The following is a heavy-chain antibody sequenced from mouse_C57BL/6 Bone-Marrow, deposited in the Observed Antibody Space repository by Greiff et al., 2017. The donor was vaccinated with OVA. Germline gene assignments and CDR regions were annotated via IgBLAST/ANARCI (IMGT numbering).Heavy chain of an antibody. D-gene: IGHD1-1*01. CDR1: GYTFTSYG. J-gene: IGHJ4*01. CDR2: IYPRSGNT. Sequence: VQLQQSGAELARPGASVKLSCKASGYTFTSYGISWVKQRTGQGLEWIGEIYPRSGNTYYNEKFKGKATLTADKSSSTAYMELRSLTSEDSAVYFCARRGIYYYGSSWAMDYWGQGTSVTVSS. V-gene: IGHV1-81*01. CDR3: ARRGIYYYGSSWAMDY.